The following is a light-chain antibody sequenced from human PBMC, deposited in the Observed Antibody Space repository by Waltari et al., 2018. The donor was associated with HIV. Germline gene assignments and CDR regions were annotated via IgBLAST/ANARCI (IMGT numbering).Light chain of an antibody. CDR3: QVWDGSSDHWV. CDR2: DDR. CDR1: NIGTKS. Sequence: SFVLTPPPSVSVAPGQTARITCGGDNIGTKSVHWYQQKPGQAPVLVVYDDRDRPSGIPERFSGSNSGNTATLTVSRVEVGDEADYYCQVWDGSSDHWVFGGGTKLTVL. J-gene: IGLJ3*02. V-gene: IGLV3-21*02.